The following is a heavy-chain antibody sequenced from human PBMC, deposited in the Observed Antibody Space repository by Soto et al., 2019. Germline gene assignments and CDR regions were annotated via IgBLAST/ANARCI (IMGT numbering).Heavy chain of an antibody. CDR1: GFSLTTRGVG. V-gene: IGHV2-5*02. CDR2: IYWDDDE. CDR3: AHDISARSVYGPFDY. J-gene: IGHJ4*02. D-gene: IGHD3-10*01. Sequence: QITLKESGPTLVKATQTLTLTCTFSGFSLTTRGVGVAWIRQPPGKALEWLALIYWDDDERYNPSLKNRLTITKDTSKHQVVLTMTNMDPVDTATYFCAHDISARSVYGPFDYWGQGIQVTVSS.